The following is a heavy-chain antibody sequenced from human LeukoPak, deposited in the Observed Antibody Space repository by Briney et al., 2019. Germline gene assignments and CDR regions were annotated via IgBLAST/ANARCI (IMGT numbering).Heavy chain of an antibody. V-gene: IGHV4-59*01. Sequence: PSETLSLTCSVSGASISSYFWSWIRQPPGKGLEWIGCIYYSGTTNYTPSLKSRIAISLDTSKKQFSLRMRSVTAADTAVYYCARSTSGYYSKHYYFYMDVWGKGTTVTVSS. CDR2: IYYSGTT. D-gene: IGHD3-22*01. J-gene: IGHJ6*03. CDR3: ARSTSGYYSKHYYFYMDV. CDR1: GASISSYF.